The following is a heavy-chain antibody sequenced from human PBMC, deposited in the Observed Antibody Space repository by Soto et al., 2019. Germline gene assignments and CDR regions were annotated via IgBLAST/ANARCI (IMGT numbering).Heavy chain of an antibody. D-gene: IGHD3-3*01. Sequence: EVQLLESGGGLVQPGGSLRLSCAASGFTFSSYAMSWVRQAPGKGLEWVSAISGSGGSTYYADSVKGRFTISRDNSKNTLYPQMNSLRAEDTAVYYCASSYYDFWSGYPIDYWGQGTLVTVSS. V-gene: IGHV3-23*01. CDR2: ISGSGGST. J-gene: IGHJ4*02. CDR3: ASSYYDFWSGYPIDY. CDR1: GFTFSSYA.